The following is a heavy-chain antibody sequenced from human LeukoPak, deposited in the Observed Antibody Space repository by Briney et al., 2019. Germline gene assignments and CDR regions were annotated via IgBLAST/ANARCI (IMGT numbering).Heavy chain of an antibody. CDR1: GFTFDDYA. Sequence: PGGSPSLSCAASGFTFDDYAMHWVRQAPGKGLEWVSLISGDGGSTYYADSVKGRFTISRDNGKNSLYLQMNSLRTEDTALYYCAKDIKEDFQPWGQGSLVTVSS. CDR2: ISGDGGST. J-gene: IGHJ1*01. V-gene: IGHV3-43*02. CDR3: AKDIKEDFQP.